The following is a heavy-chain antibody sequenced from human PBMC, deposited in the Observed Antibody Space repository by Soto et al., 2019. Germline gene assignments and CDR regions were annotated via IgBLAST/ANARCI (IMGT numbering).Heavy chain of an antibody. J-gene: IGHJ6*02. D-gene: IGHD2-21*01. CDR1: GGTFSSYA. Sequence: GASVKVSCKASGGTFSSYAISWVRQAPGQGLEWMGGIIPIFGTANYAQKFQGRVTITADKSTSTAYMELSSLRSEDTAVYYCARGLIVVGRADYYYGMDVWGQGTTVTVSS. CDR3: ARGLIVVGRADYYYGMDV. V-gene: IGHV1-69*06. CDR2: IIPIFGTA.